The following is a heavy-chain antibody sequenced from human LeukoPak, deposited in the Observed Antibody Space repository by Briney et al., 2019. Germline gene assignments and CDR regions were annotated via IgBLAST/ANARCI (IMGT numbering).Heavy chain of an antibody. CDR1: GGSISSYY. CDR3: ARDSSGYYRIDY. D-gene: IGHD3-22*01. J-gene: IGHJ4*02. Sequence: SETLSLTCTVSGGSISSYYWSWIRQPPGKGLEWIGYVFHSGSTNYNPSLKSRVTISVDTSKNQFSLKLTSVTAADTAVDYCARDSSGYYRIDYWGQGTLVTVSS. V-gene: IGHV4-59*08. CDR2: VFHSGST.